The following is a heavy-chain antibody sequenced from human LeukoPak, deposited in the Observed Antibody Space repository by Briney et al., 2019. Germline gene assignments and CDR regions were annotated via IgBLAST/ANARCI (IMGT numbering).Heavy chain of an antibody. CDR3: ARDSFFGHYFDY. J-gene: IGHJ4*02. Sequence: SQTLSLTCAVSGGSISSGDYYWSWIRQPPGKCLEWIGYIYYSGSTYYNPSLKSRVTISVDTSKNQFSLKLSSVTAADTAVYYCARDSFFGHYFDYWGQGTLVTVSS. CDR2: IYYSGST. V-gene: IGHV4-30-4*08. CDR1: GGSISSGDYY. D-gene: IGHD3-3*01.